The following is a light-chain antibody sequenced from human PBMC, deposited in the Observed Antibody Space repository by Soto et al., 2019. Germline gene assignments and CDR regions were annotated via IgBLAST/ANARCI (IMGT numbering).Light chain of an antibody. Sequence: EIVMTQSPATLSVSPGERATLSCRVSQSVSSNLAWYQQKPGQAPRLLIYGTSTRATGIPARFSGSGSGTEFTLTNSSLQSEDFAVYYCQQYNNWPPWTFGKGTKVEIK. J-gene: IGKJ1*01. CDR1: QSVSSN. CDR3: QQYNNWPPWT. V-gene: IGKV3-15*01. CDR2: GTS.